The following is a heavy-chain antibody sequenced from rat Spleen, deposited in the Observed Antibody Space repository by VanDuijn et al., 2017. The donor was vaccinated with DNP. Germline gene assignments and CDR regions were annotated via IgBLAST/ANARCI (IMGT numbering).Heavy chain of an antibody. CDR2: INTDGGST. V-gene: IGHV5S23*01. CDR3: ANRDYYSGDGY. D-gene: IGHD1-1*01. CDR1: GFTFSDYN. J-gene: IGHJ2*01. Sequence: EVQLVESGGGLVQPGRSLKISCTASGFTFSDYNMAWVRQAPGKGLEWVASINTDGGSTYYPDSVKGRFTISRDNAENTVYLQMNSLRSEDTATYYCANRDYYSGDGYCGQGVMVTVSS.